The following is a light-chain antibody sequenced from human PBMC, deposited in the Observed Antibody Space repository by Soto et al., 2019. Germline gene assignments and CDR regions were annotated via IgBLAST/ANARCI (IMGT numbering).Light chain of an antibody. CDR3: SSYAGSSNV. CDR2: EVN. J-gene: IGLJ1*01. CDR1: SSDVGGYNY. V-gene: IGLV2-8*01. Sequence: QSALTQPPSASGSPGQSVAISCTGTSSDVGGYNYVSWYQQHPGKAPNLMIYEVNKRPSGVPDRFSGSKSGNTASLTVSGLQAEDEADYYCSSYAGSSNVFGTGTKLPVL.